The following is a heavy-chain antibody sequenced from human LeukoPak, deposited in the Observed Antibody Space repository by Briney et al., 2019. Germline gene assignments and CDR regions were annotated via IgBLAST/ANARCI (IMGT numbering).Heavy chain of an antibody. J-gene: IGHJ5*02. CDR1: GFTVSSNY. Sequence: LRLSCAASGFTVSSNYMSWIRQPPGKGLEWIGYIFYLGSTYYNLSLKSRVTMSVDTSKNQFSLILRSVTAADTAVYYCARKYPDHWFDPWGQGTLVTVSS. D-gene: IGHD6-6*01. V-gene: IGHV4-30-4*08. CDR2: IFYLGST. CDR3: ARKYPDHWFDP.